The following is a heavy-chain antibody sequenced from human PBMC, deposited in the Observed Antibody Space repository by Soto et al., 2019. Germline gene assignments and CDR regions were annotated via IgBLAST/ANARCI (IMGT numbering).Heavy chain of an antibody. V-gene: IGHV1-69*13. J-gene: IGHJ4*02. D-gene: IGHD6-13*01. Sequence: GASVKVSCKASGGTFSSYAISWVRQAPGQGLEWMGGIIPIFGTANYAQKFQGRVTITADESTSTAYMELSSLRSEDTAVYYCARVRAAAGKERYFDYWGQGTLVTVSS. CDR3: ARVRAAAGKERYFDY. CDR2: IIPIFGTA. CDR1: GGTFSSYA.